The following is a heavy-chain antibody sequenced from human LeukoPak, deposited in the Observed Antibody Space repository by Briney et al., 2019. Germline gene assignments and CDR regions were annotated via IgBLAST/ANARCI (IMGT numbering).Heavy chain of an antibody. D-gene: IGHD6-19*01. J-gene: IGHJ4*02. V-gene: IGHV1-2*04. CDR2: INPNSGGT. Sequence: GASVKVSCKASGYIFTGYYMHWVRQAPGQGLEWMGWINPNSGGTNYAQKFQGWVTMTRDTSISTAYMELSRLRSDDTAVYYCARAGYSSGWYLEYWGQGTLVTVSS. CDR3: ARAGYSSGWYLEY. CDR1: GYIFTGYY.